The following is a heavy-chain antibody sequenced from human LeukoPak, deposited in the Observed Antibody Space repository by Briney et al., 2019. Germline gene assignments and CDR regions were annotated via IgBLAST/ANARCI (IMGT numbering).Heavy chain of an antibody. CDR3: ARGRAIAAAGKGYFDY. CDR2: IYTSGST. Sequence: SETLSLTCTVSGGSISSYYWSWIRQPAGKGLEWIWRIYTSGSTNYNPSLKSRVTMSVDTSKNQFSLKLSSVTAADTAVYYCARGRAIAAAGKGYFDYWGQGTLVTVSS. J-gene: IGHJ4*02. D-gene: IGHD6-13*01. CDR1: GGSISSYY. V-gene: IGHV4-4*07.